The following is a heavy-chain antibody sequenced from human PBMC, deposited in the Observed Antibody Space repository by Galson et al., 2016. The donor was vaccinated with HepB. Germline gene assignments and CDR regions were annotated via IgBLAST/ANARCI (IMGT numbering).Heavy chain of an antibody. CDR1: GFTFRNHW. Sequence: SLRLSCAASGFTFRNHWMHWVRQAPGKGLVWISRINSDGSGTTCADSVKGRFTISRDNAKNTLYLQMNSLRAEDTAVYYCAREGAEMAVAGTAFDYWGQGTLVAVSS. CDR2: INSDGSGT. V-gene: IGHV3-74*01. D-gene: IGHD6-19*01. CDR3: AREGAEMAVAGTAFDY. J-gene: IGHJ4*02.